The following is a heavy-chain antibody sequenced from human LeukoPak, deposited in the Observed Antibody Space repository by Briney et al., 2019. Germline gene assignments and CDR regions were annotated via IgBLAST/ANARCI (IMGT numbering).Heavy chain of an antibody. Sequence: SGTLSLTCAVSGGSISSSNWWSWVRQPPGKGLEWIGEIYHSGSTNYNPSLKSRVTISVDKSKNQFSLKLSSVTAADTAVYYCARDGVDSGYDPILYYWGQGTLVTVSS. V-gene: IGHV4-4*02. D-gene: IGHD5-12*01. CDR3: ARDGVDSGYDPILYY. CDR2: IYHSGST. J-gene: IGHJ4*02. CDR1: GGSISSSNW.